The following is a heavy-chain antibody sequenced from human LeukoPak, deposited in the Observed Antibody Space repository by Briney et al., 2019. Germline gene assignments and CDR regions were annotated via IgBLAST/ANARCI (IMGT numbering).Heavy chain of an antibody. D-gene: IGHD6-13*01. CDR1: GGSISNSNYY. J-gene: IGHJ5*02. V-gene: IGHV4-39*01. CDR3: ARQAYSSNLGWFDP. CDR2: IDNSGST. Sequence: PSETLSLTCTVSGGSISNSNYYWGWIRQPPGKGLEWIGNIDNSGSTYYNPSLKSRVNISVETSKNQFSLKLSSVTAADTAVYYCARQAYSSNLGWFDPWGQGTLVTVSS.